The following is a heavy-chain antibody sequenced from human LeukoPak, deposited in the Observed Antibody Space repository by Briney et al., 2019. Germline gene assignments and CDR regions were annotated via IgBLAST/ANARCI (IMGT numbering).Heavy chain of an antibody. D-gene: IGHD3-22*01. CDR2: ISSSSSYI. J-gene: IGHJ3*02. V-gene: IGHV3-21*01. CDR1: GFTFSSYS. Sequence: GGSLRLSCAASGFTFSSYSMNWVRQAPGKGLEWVSSISSSSSYIYYADSVKGRFTISRDNAKNSLYLQMNSLRAEDTAVYYCARVVGGYYADAFDIWGQGTTVTVSS. CDR3: ARVVGGYYADAFDI.